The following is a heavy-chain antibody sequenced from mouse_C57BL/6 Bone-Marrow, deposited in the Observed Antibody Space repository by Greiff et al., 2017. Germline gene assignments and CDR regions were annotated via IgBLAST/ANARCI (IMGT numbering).Heavy chain of an antibody. CDR1: GYTFTSYW. CDR2: IYPGSGST. J-gene: IGHJ4*01. D-gene: IGHD2-4*01. V-gene: IGHV1-55*01. Sequence: QVQLQQPGAELVKPGASVKMSCKASGYTFTSYWITWVKQRPGQGLEWIGDIYPGSGSTNYNEQFKSKATLTVDTSSSTAYMQLSSLTSEDSAVYYGANIYDDGYYAMDYWGQGTSVTVSS. CDR3: ANIYDDGYYAMDY.